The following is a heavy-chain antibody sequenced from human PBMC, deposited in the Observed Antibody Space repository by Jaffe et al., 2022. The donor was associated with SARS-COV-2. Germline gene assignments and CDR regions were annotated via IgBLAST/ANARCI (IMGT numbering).Heavy chain of an antibody. CDR1: GFSFSSYW. Sequence: EVQLVESGGGSVQPGGSLRLSCAASGFSFSSYWMHWVRQAPGQGLVWVSRIKTDGSGTTYADSVKGRFTISRDNAKNTLYLQMNSLRPEDTAVYFCARVGGNDPFDYWGQGTLVTVSS. D-gene: IGHD5-12*01. V-gene: IGHV3-74*01. CDR2: IKTDGSGT. CDR3: ARVGGNDPFDY. J-gene: IGHJ4*02.